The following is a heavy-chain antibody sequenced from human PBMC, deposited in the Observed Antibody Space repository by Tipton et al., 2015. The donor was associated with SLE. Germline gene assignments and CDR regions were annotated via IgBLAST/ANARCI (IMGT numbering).Heavy chain of an antibody. CDR3: ARPGYSYGHDAFDI. V-gene: IGHV4-39*07. CDR1: GGSISSSSYY. CDR2: IYYSGST. J-gene: IGHJ3*02. D-gene: IGHD5-18*01. Sequence: TLSLTCTVSGGSISSSSYYWGWIRQPPGKGLEWIGSIYYSGSTYYNPSLKSRVTISVDTSKNQFSLKLSSVTAADTAVYYCARPGYSYGHDAFDIWGQGTMVTVSS.